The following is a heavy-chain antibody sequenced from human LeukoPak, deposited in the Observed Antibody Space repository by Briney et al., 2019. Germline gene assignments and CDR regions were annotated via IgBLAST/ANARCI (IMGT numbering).Heavy chain of an antibody. D-gene: IGHD3-16*02. Sequence: GGSLRLSCAASGFTFSSYSMNWVRQAPGKGLEWVSSISSSSSYIYYADSVKGRFTISRDNAKNSLYLQMNSLRAEDTAVYYCARERSYDYVWGSYRHPLDYWGQGTLVTVSS. V-gene: IGHV3-21*01. CDR2: ISSSSSYI. CDR1: GFTFSSYS. J-gene: IGHJ4*02. CDR3: ARERSYDYVWGSYRHPLDY.